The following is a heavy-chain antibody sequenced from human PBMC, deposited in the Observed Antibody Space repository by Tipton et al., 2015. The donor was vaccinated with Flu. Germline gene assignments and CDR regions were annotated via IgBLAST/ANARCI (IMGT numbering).Heavy chain of an antibody. CDR1: GGSISTYY. V-gene: IGHV4-4*07. CDR3: ARSGSYHHYYFDL. D-gene: IGHD1-26*01. CDR2: IYSGGNT. Sequence: TLSLTCTVSGGSISTYYWSWIRQPAGKGLEWIGRIYSGGNTNYNPSLQSRVTMSVDTSRNQFSLSPTSVTAADAAIYYCARSGSYHHYYFDLWGRGTLVSVSS. J-gene: IGHJ2*01.